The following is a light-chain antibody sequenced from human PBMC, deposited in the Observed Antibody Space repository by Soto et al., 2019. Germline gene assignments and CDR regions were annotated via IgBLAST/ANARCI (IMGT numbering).Light chain of an antibody. J-gene: IGLJ1*01. CDR1: GGDVRDSTY. CDR3: LAGNNNRV. Sequence: QSALTQPPSASGSPGQSVTVSCTGIGGDVRDSTYVSWYQQHHGKAPKLIIYEVTMQPSAVPDRFSGSKSGYTASLTVSGLHAEDEADYYCLAGNNNRVFASGTKVTVL. V-gene: IGLV2-8*01. CDR2: EVT.